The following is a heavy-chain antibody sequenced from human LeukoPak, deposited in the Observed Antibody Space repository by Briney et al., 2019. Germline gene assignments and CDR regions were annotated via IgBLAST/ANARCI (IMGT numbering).Heavy chain of an antibody. CDR3: ARHQWLGFLGYSYGMDV. J-gene: IGHJ6*02. D-gene: IGHD6-19*01. V-gene: IGHV5-51*01. Sequence: GESLKISRKASGYSFADYWIGWVRQMPGKGLEWMGIIYPSKSDTKYSPPFQGKVTISADKSISTAYLQWSSLEASDTAIYFCARHQWLGFLGYSYGMDVWGQGTTVTVSS. CDR2: IYPSKSDT. CDR1: GYSFADYW.